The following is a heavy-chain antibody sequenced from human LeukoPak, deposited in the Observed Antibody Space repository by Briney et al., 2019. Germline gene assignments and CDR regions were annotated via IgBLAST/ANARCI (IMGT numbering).Heavy chain of an antibody. J-gene: IGHJ6*02. D-gene: IGHD2-2*01. Sequence: SETLSLTCAVYGGSFSGYYWSWIRQPPGKGLEWVGEINHSGSNNYNQSLKSRVTISVDTAKNQYSLKLSSVTAADTAVYYCARRIYCSSTSCEDFYYYYGMDVWGQGTTVTVSS. V-gene: IGHV4-34*01. CDR2: INHSGSN. CDR3: ARRIYCSSTSCEDFYYYYGMDV. CDR1: GGSFSGYY.